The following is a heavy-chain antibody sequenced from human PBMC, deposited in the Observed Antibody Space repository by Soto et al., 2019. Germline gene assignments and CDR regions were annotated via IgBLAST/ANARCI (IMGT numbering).Heavy chain of an antibody. V-gene: IGHV4-34*01. Sequence: SETLSLTCAVYGGSFSGYYWSWIRQPPGKGLEWIGEINHSGSTNYNPSLKSRVTISVDTSKNQFSLKLSSVTAADTAVYYCARNLAAAGTSYYYYYGMDVWGQGTTVTVSS. J-gene: IGHJ6*02. D-gene: IGHD6-13*01. CDR1: GGSFSGYY. CDR3: ARNLAAAGTSYYYYYGMDV. CDR2: INHSGST.